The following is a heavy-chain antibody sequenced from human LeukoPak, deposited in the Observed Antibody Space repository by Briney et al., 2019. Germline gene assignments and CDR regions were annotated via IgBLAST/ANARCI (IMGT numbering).Heavy chain of an antibody. D-gene: IGHD3/OR15-3a*01. J-gene: IGHJ4*02. V-gene: IGHV3-30*18. CDR3: AKDVADWPTYYLDY. CDR2: ISYDGSNK. CDR1: GFTFSSYG. Sequence: PGGSLRLSCAASGFTFSSYGMHWVRQAPGKGLEWVAVISYDGSNKYYADSVKGRFTISRDNSKSTLYLQMNSLRAEDTAVYYCAKDVADWPTYYLDYWGQGTLVTVSS.